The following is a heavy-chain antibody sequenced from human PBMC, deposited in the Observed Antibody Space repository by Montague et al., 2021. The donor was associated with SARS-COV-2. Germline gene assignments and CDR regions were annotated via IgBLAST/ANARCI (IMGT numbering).Heavy chain of an antibody. V-gene: IGHV3-23*01. CDR3: AKALYSGGFFFESGSDF. D-gene: IGHD6-19*01. CDR2: ISGDGATA. J-gene: IGHJ4*02. Sequence: SPRLSCAASGFTFGDYAINWVRQAPGKGLEWVASISGDGATAYYAESVLGRFAISRDNFKNTVLLQMDSLRVKDAAVYYCAKALYSGGFFFESGSDFWGQGTLVTVSS. CDR1: GFTFGDYA.